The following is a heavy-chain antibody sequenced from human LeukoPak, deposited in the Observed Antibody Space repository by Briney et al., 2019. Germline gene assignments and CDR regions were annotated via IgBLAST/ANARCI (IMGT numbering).Heavy chain of an antibody. CDR1: GYSFTSYH. V-gene: IGHV1-46*01. CDR2: INPSGGST. J-gene: IGHJ4*02. D-gene: IGHD3-22*01. CDR3: ARDQARVTTCPGDY. Sequence: ASVKVSCKASGYSFTSYHIHWVRQAPGQGLEWMGIINPSGGSTTYAQKFQGRVTMTRDTSTSTVYMELSSLRSEDTAMYYCARDQARVTTCPGDYRGQGTVVTVSS.